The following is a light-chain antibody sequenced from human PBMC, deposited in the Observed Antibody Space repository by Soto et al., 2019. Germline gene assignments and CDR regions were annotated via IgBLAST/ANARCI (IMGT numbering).Light chain of an antibody. CDR1: QGISNF. J-gene: IGKJ1*01. CDR3: QKYNIAART. CDR2: AAS. V-gene: IGKV1-27*01. Sequence: DIQMTQSPSSLSAFVGDRVTITCRASQGISNFLAWYQQKPGKVPKLLIYAASTLQSGVPSRFSGSGSGTDFPLTISSLQPEDVATYYCQKYNIAARTFGQWTKVDIK.